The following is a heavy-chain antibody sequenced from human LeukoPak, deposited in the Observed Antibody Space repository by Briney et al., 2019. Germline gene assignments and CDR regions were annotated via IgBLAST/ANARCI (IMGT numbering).Heavy chain of an antibody. CDR2: IKQDRSEK. CDR1: GFTFSSYW. D-gene: IGHD3-3*01. CDR3: ARVGRAIFGGVIIPLYYYYGMDV. V-gene: IGHV3-7*01. J-gene: IGHJ6*02. Sequence: GGSLRLSCAASGFTFSSYWMSWVRQAPGKGLEWVANIKQDRSEKYYVDSVKGRFTISRDNAKNSLYLQMNSLRAEDTAVYYCARVGRAIFGGVIIPLYYYYGMDVGGQGTTVTVSS.